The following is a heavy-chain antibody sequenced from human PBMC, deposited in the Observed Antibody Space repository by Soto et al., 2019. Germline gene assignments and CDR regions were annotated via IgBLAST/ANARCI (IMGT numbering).Heavy chain of an antibody. CDR2: ISYDGSNK. D-gene: IGHD3-16*01. J-gene: IGHJ4*02. Sequence: QVQLVESGGGVVQPGRSLRLSCAASGFTFSSYGMHWVRQAPGKGLGWVAVISYDGSNKYYADSVKGRFTISRDNSKNTLYLQMNSLRAEDTAVYYCAKVRGTASQALDYWGQGTLVTVSS. CDR1: GFTFSSYG. V-gene: IGHV3-30*18. CDR3: AKVRGTASQALDY.